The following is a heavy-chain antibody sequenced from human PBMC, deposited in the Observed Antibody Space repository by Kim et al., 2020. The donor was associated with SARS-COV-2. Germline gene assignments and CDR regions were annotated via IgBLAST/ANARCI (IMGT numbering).Heavy chain of an antibody. J-gene: IGHJ4*02. Sequence: SETLSLTCAVYGGSFSGYYWSWIRQPPGKGLEWIGEINHSGSTNYNPSLKSRVTISVDTSKNQFSLKLSSVTAADTAVYYCARVPGIAVAGTPPNFDYWGQGTLVTVSS. CDR2: INHSGST. CDR3: ARVPGIAVAGTPPNFDY. V-gene: IGHV4-34*01. CDR1: GGSFSGYY. D-gene: IGHD6-19*01.